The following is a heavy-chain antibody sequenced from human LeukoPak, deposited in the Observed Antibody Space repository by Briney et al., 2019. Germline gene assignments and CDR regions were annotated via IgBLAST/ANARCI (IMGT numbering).Heavy chain of an antibody. Sequence: ASVKVSCKASGGTFSSYAISWVRQAPGQGLEWMGRITPILGIANYAQKFQGRVTITADKSTSTAYMELSSLRSEDTAVYYCAKSRVYYGMDVWGQGTTVTVSS. V-gene: IGHV1-69*04. CDR3: AKSRVYYGMDV. CDR2: ITPILGIA. J-gene: IGHJ6*02. CDR1: GGTFSSYA.